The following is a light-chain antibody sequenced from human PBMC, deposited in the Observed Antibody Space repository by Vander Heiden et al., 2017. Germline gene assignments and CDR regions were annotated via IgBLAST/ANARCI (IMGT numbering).Light chain of an antibody. Sequence: EIVLTQSPGTLSLSPGDRATLSCRASQSVDNSYVAWYQQKPGQAPRLLIYAASGRATAISDRFSGSGSGTDFTLTISRLDPEDFAVYYCHQYDTLPRTFGQGTKVEIK. V-gene: IGKV3-20*01. J-gene: IGKJ1*01. CDR3: HQYDTLPRT. CDR2: AAS. CDR1: QSVDNSY.